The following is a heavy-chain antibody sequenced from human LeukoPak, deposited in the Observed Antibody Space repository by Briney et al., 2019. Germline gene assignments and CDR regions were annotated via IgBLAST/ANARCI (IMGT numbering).Heavy chain of an antibody. Sequence: PSETLSLTCTVSGGSISSSSYYWGWIRQPPGKGLEWIGSIYYSGSTYYNPSLKSRVTTSVDTSKNQFSLKLSSVTAADTAVYYCARHMITFGGGDYWGQGTLVTVSS. CDR2: IYYSGST. CDR1: GGSISSSSYY. V-gene: IGHV4-39*01. J-gene: IGHJ4*02. CDR3: ARHMITFGGGDY. D-gene: IGHD3-16*01.